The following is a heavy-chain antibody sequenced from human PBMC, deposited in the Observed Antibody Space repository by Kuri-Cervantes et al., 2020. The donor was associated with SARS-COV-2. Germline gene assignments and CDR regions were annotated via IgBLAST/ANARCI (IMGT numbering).Heavy chain of an antibody. CDR3: ASLLLWQQFAH. CDR2: IYHNGNT. J-gene: IGHJ4*02. D-gene: IGHD5-24*01. Sequence: SETLSLTCDVSGDSMNNGNWWTWVRQTPGKGLEWIGEIYHNGNTIYNPSLKSRVTISVDEPKNQFSLKLNSVTAADTAVYYCASLLLWQQFAHWGQGILVTVSS. CDR1: GDSMNNGNW. V-gene: IGHV4-4*02.